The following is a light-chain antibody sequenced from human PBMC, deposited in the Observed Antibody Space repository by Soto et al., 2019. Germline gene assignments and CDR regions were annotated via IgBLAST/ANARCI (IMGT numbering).Light chain of an antibody. CDR1: QSVSSY. V-gene: IGKV3-11*01. CDR2: DAS. J-gene: IGKJ4*01. Sequence: EIVLTQSPATLSLSPGERATLSCRASQSVSSYLAWYQQKPGQAPRLLIYDASNRATGIPARFSGSGSGTDFTLTISSLEPEDFAVYYCQQRSNWPRFTFVGGTKVEIK. CDR3: QQRSNWPRFT.